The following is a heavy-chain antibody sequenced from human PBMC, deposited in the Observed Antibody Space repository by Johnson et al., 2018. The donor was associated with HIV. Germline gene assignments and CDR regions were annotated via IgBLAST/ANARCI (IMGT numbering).Heavy chain of an antibody. J-gene: IGHJ3*02. Sequence: MQLVESGGGVVQPGRSLRLSCAASGFTFSSYGMHWVRQAPGKGLEWVAVISYDGSNKYYADSVKGRFTISRDNSKNTLYLQMNSLKVEDTAVYYCARGAAFDIWGQGTMVIVSS. CDR3: ARGAAFDI. CDR1: GFTFSSYG. CDR2: ISYDGSNK. V-gene: IGHV3-30*03.